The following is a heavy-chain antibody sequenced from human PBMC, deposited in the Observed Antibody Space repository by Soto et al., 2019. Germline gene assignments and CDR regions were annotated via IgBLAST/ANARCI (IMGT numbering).Heavy chain of an antibody. J-gene: IGHJ6*02. CDR1: GFIFSRYA. CDR2: ISYDGSKK. Sequence: QEQLVESGGGVVQPGRSLRLSCAASGFIFSRYAMHWVHQSPGKGLEGVAVISYDGSKKYYADSVKGRYTISRDDSKNTLYLQMNSLRVEDTAVYYCARAPHGMDVWGQGTTVIVSS. V-gene: IGHV3-30-3*01. CDR3: ARAPHGMDV.